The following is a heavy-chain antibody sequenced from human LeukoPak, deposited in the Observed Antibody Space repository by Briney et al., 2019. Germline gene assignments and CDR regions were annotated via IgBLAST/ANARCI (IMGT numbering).Heavy chain of an antibody. D-gene: IGHD3-16*01. CDR1: GLSFSDYY. CDR3: AREKRVWGNLQITGY. CDR2: ICTSDTLR. J-gene: IGHJ4*02. Sequence: GGALRLSCPASGLSFSDYYMRGIRQAAGKGRAWVSYICTSDTLRIYADSANGPFNISIDNDQKSLFLQMNSLRDEDTAVYYRAREKRVWGNLQITGYWGQRTLVTVSS. V-gene: IGHV3-11*01.